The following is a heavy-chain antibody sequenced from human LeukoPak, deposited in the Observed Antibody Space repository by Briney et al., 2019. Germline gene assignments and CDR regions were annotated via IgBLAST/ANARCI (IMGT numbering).Heavy chain of an antibody. CDR1: GGSISSGDYY. V-gene: IGHV4-39*07. J-gene: IGHJ4*02. CDR2: IYYSGST. CDR3: ARHPYSSGWPPDY. D-gene: IGHD6-19*01. Sequence: PSETLSLTCTVSGGSISSGDYYWGWIRQPPGKGLEWIGSIYYSGSTYYNPSLKSRVTISVDTSKNQFSLKLSSVTAADTAVYYCARHPYSSGWPPDYWGQGTLVTVSS.